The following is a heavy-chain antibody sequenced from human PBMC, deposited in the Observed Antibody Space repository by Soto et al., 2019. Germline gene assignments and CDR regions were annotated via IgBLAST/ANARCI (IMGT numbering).Heavy chain of an antibody. J-gene: IGHJ3*02. CDR2: ISYRGST. V-gene: IGHV4-31*03. CDR1: CTSFSRGWYY. D-gene: IGHD3-3*01. Sequence: TLYITCSSSCTSFSRGWYYLRWTRPHPGKGLEWMGYISYRGSTKYKPSLQSRITVSIDTSKNQFSLGLTSVTAADTAIYFCARTSIFGVVLNAFDIWGQGTLVIVS. CDR3: ARTSIFGVVLNAFDI.